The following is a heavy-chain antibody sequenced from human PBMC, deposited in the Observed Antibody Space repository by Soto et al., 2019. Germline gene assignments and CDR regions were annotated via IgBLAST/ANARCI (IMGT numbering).Heavy chain of an antibody. CDR3: ARGPSADKVDY. J-gene: IGHJ4*02. D-gene: IGHD3-3*01. CDR2: IYNSGTT. V-gene: IGHV4-30-4*01. Sequence: QVQLQESGPGLVKPSQTLSLTCTVSGGSINYSPYFWSWIRQTPGKGLEWIGHIYNSGTTNTNPSLNTRATISRDTSPNQFSMNLKSVTAADTAVYYCARGPSADKVDYWGQVTLVTVSS. CDR1: GGSINYSPYF.